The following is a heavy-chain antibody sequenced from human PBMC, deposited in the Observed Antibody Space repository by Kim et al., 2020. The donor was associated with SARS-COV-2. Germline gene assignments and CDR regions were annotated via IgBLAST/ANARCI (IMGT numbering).Heavy chain of an antibody. D-gene: IGHD3-10*01. CDR3: AKGRLLWFGESHLLFDY. V-gene: IGHV3-23*01. J-gene: IGHJ4*02. Sequence: VKGRFTISRDNSKNTLYLQMNSLRAEDTAVYYCAKGRLLWFGESHLLFDYWGQGTLVTVSS.